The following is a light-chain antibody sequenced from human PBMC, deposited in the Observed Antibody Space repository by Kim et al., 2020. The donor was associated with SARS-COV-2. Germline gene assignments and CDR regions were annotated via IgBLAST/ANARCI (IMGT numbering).Light chain of an antibody. CDR1: QIINDW. CDR3: QQYDSYSWT. J-gene: IGKJ1*01. Sequence: DIQMTQSPYTLSASVGDRVTITCQASQIINDWLAWYQQKPGKAPKLLIYKASSLESGVPSRFSGSGSGTEFTLTISSLQPDDFATYYCQQYDSYSWTFGQGTKVDIK. V-gene: IGKV1-5*03. CDR2: KAS.